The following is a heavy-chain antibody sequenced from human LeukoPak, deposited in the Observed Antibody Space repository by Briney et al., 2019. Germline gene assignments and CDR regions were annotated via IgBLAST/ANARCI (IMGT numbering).Heavy chain of an antibody. CDR2: IIPIFGTA. Sequence: ASVKVSCRASGGTFSSYAISWVRQAPGQGLEWMGGIIPIFGTANYAQKFQGRVTITADESTSTAYMELSSLRSEDTAVYYCARDPPYCSGGSCSSGFYGMDVWGKGTTVTVSS. CDR1: GGTFSSYA. V-gene: IGHV1-69*13. D-gene: IGHD2-15*01. CDR3: ARDPPYCSGGSCSSGFYGMDV. J-gene: IGHJ6*04.